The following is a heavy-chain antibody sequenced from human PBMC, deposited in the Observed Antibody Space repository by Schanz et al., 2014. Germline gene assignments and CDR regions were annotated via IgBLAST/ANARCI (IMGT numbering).Heavy chain of an antibody. CDR3: ARDRDQWDGNYLDY. CDR2: IGGSDGHT. V-gene: IGHV1-18*01. J-gene: IGHJ4*02. D-gene: IGHD1-26*01. Sequence: QVQLVQSGAEVKKPGASVKVSCKASGYTFTRSGISWVRQAPGQGLEWMGWIGGSDGHTNFAQKFQGRVTMTTDTSTSTVYLELRSLTSADSAVYYCARDRDQWDGNYLDYWGQGTLVTVSS. CDR1: GYTFTRSG.